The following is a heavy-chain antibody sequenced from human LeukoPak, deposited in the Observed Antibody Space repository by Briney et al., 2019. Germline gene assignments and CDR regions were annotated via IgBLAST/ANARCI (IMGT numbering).Heavy chain of an antibody. D-gene: IGHD5-24*01. Sequence: SETLSLTCTVSGDSISSYYWSWIRQPPGKGLEWIGYIYYSGSTNCNPSLKSRVTISVDTSKNQFSLKLSSVTAADTAVYYCARFKRWLQLEYYYGMDVWGQGTTVTVSS. J-gene: IGHJ6*02. CDR2: IYYSGST. CDR3: ARFKRWLQLEYYYGMDV. CDR1: GDSISSYY. V-gene: IGHV4-59*01.